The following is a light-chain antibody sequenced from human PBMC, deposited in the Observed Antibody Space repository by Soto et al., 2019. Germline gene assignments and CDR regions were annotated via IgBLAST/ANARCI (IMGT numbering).Light chain of an antibody. CDR3: QQYNSYWT. J-gene: IGKJ1*01. CDR2: DAS. Sequence: DIQLTQSPSSLSATVGDRVTITCQASQDIRKYLNWYQQKPGKAPKLLIYDASNRETGVPSRFSGSGSGTEFTLTISSLQPDDFATYYCQQYNSYWTFGQGTKVEIK. CDR1: QDIRKY. V-gene: IGKV1-33*01.